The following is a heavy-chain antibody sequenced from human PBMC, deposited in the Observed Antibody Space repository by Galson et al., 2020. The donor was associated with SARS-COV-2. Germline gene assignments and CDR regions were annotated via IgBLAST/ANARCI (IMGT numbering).Heavy chain of an antibody. V-gene: IGHV3-33*01. D-gene: IGHD6-19*01. CDR2: IFSDGSDK. CDR3: ARDGQLSSGWAFDS. CDR1: GFTFSNHA. J-gene: IGHJ4*02. Sequence: GESLKISCAASGFTFSNHAMHWVRQAPGKGLEWVAQIFSDGSDKYYGDSVKGRFTISRDSSKNTVYLQMNNLRADDTAVYYCARDGQLSSGWAFDSWGQGTLVTVSS.